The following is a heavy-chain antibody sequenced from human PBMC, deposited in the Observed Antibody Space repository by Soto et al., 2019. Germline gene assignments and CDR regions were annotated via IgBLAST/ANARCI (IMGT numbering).Heavy chain of an antibody. V-gene: IGHV3-23*01. D-gene: IGHD3-3*01. Sequence: EVQLLESGGGLVQPGGSLRLCCAASGFSFSSYALSWVRQAPGKGLEWVSAISGSGGSTYYAESVKGRFTISRDNSKNTLYLQMNSLRAEDTAVYYCATHGHDFWSGYSWFYFDYWGQGTLVTVSS. CDR3: ATHGHDFWSGYSWFYFDY. CDR2: ISGSGGST. J-gene: IGHJ4*02. CDR1: GFSFSSYA.